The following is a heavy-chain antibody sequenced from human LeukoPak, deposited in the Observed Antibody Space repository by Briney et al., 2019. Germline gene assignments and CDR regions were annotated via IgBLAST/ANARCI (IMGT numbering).Heavy chain of an antibody. Sequence: GASVKVSCKASGGTFSSYAISWVRQVPGQGLEWMGGIIPIFGTANYAQKFQGRVTITTDESTSTAYMELSSLRSEDTAVYYCARRSEDWGSWYFDYWGQGTLVTVSS. V-gene: IGHV1-69*05. J-gene: IGHJ4*02. CDR3: ARRSEDWGSWYFDY. CDR1: GGTFSSYA. D-gene: IGHD7-27*01. CDR2: IIPIFGTA.